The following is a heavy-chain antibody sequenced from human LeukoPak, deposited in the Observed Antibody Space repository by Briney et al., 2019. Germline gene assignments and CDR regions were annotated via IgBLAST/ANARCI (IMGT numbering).Heavy chain of an antibody. D-gene: IGHD6-13*01. Sequence: SETLSLTCTVSGGSISGYCWSWMRQPPGKGLEWVGYIFESQTTGYNPSLESRVTISQDTSRNQFSLKLSSVTAADTAVYYCARYEAAAGTRVFDPWGQGTLVTVSS. V-gene: IGHV4-59*12. CDR1: GGSISGYC. CDR2: IFESQTT. CDR3: ARYEAAAGTRVFDP. J-gene: IGHJ5*02.